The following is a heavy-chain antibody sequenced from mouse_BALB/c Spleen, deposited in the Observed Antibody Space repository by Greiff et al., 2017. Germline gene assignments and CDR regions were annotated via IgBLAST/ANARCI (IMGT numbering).Heavy chain of an antibody. CDR2: ISSGGST. V-gene: IGHV5-6-5*01. D-gene: IGHD1-1*01. Sequence: DAHLVESGGGLVKPGGSLKLSCAASGFTFSSYAMSWVRQTPEKRLEWVASISSGGSTYYPDSVKGRFTISRDNARNILYLQMSSLRSEDTAMYYCAREGLRAWFAYWGQGTLVTVSA. CDR3: AREGLRAWFAY. CDR1: GFTFSSYA. J-gene: IGHJ3*01.